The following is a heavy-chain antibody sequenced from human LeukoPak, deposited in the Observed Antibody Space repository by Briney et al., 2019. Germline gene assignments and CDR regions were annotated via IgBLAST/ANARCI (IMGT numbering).Heavy chain of an antibody. Sequence: GASVKVSCKASGYTFTSYDINWVRQATGQGLEWMGWMNPNSGNTGYAQKFQGRVTITRNTSISTAYMELNSLRAEDTAVYYCARDFERNFDWLLYTHAFVIWGQGTMVTVSS. J-gene: IGHJ3*02. D-gene: IGHD3-9*01. CDR2: MNPNSGNT. CDR1: GYTFTSYD. CDR3: ARDFERNFDWLLYTHAFVI. V-gene: IGHV1-8*03.